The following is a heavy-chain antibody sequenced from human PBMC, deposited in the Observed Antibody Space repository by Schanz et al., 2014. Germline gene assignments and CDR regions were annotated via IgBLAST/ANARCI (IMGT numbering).Heavy chain of an antibody. CDR1: GFTFSSYY. D-gene: IGHD4-17*01. J-gene: IGHJ3*01. CDR2: IKSKVDGGTT. Sequence: VQLVESGGGLVQPGGSLRLSCAASGFTFSSYYMSWIRQAPGKGLEWIGRIKSKVDGGTTDNAAPVQGRFTISRDDSKNTLHLQMNSLKTEDTAVYYCSTDLTAVDYDAIGLWGQGTMVTVSS. V-gene: IGHV3-15*01. CDR3: STDLTAVDYDAIGL.